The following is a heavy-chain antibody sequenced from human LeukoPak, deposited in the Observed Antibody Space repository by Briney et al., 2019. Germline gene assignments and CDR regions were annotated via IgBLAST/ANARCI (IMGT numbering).Heavy chain of an antibody. CDR3: VRASGYLHDFDF. CDR2: ISKDGGTA. V-gene: IGHV3-74*03. D-gene: IGHD3-3*01. J-gene: IGHJ4*02. CDR1: GFSFSKYR. Sequence: PGGSLRLSCEASGFSFSKYRMHWVSQAPGKGLVWVAFISKDGGTATYVDSVRDRFTISRDNSKNILFLQMNSLKSEDTAMYYCVRASGYLHDFDFWGQGTLVTVSS.